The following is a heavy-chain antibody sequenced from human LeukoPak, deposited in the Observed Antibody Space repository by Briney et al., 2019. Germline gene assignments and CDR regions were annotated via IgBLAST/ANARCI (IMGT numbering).Heavy chain of an antibody. D-gene: IGHD6-19*01. CDR2: IKSDGSST. CDR3: TRSTGWYNYFDY. V-gene: IGHV3-74*01. J-gene: IGHJ4*02. Sequence: GGSLRLSCAASGFTFSSYWMHWVRQAPGKGLVWVSRIKSDGSSTSYADSVKGRFTISRDNAKNSLYLQMNNLRTEDMALYYCTRSTGWYNYFDYWGQGTLVTVSS. CDR1: GFTFSSYW.